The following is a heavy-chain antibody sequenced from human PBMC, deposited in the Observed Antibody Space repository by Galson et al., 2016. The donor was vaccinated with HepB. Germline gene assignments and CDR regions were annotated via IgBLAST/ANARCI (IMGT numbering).Heavy chain of an antibody. J-gene: IGHJ4*02. CDR3: AKDEGYSGSYYPYHFDY. CDR2: INSDGSSI. Sequence: SLRLSCATSGFIFSNHWMHWVRQTPEKGLVWVSRINSDGSSIGYANSVKGRFTISRDNAKNTLSLQMNSLRVEDTAMYYCAKDEGYSGSYYPYHFDYWGRGTLVTVSS. D-gene: IGHD1-26*01. CDR1: GFIFSNHW. V-gene: IGHV3-74*01.